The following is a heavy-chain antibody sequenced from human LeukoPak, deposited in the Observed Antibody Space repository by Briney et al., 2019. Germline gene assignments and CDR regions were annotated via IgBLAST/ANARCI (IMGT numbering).Heavy chain of an antibody. V-gene: IGHV1-2*02. CDR1: GYTFTGYY. D-gene: IGHD2-8*01. CDR3: ARSAEHCNNGVCFTDYYMDV. J-gene: IGHJ6*03. Sequence: ASVKVSCKASGYTFTGYYMHWVRQAPGQGLEWMGWINPNSGDTNYAQNFHGRVTMTRDTSITTAYMELSSLTSDDTAVYFCARSAEHCNNGVCFTDYYMDVWGKGTTVTVSS. CDR2: INPNSGDT.